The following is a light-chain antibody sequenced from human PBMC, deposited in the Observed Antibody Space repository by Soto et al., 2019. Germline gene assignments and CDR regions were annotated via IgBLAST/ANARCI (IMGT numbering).Light chain of an antibody. CDR2: EVS. CDR1: RSLVYSDGNTS. V-gene: IGKV2-30*01. J-gene: IGKJ1*01. Sequence: DVVMPQSPLSLPVTLGQPASISCRSRRSLVYSDGNTSLNWFQQRPGQSPRRRIVEVSNRDSGVPDRFCGSASGTDFTLKISRVEAEDVGVDYGMQGTHWPHTFGQGTKVETK. CDR3: MQGTHWPHT.